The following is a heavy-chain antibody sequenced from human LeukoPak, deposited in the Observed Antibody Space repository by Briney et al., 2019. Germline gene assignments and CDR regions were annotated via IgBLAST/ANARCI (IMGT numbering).Heavy chain of an antibody. J-gene: IGHJ4*02. CDR2: IKSDGSST. CDR3: ARVPTDY. Sequence: GGSLRLSCAASGFTFNNYWMHWVRQAPGKGLVWVSRIKSDGSSTHYADSVKGRFTISRDNAKNSLYLQMNGLRAEDTAVYYCARVPTDYWGQGTLVTVSS. CDR1: GFTFNNYW. D-gene: IGHD4-17*01. V-gene: IGHV3-74*01.